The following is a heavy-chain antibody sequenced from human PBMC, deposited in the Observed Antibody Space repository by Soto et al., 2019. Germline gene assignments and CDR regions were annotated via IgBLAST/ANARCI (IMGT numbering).Heavy chain of an antibody. CDR3: VRFSGIPV. CDR2: SNSHNGNT. CDR1: GYTLTHYT. Sequence: WASVKVSCKAFGYTLTHYTINWVRQAPGQGLEWMGWSNSHNGNTNYAQRLQARVTMTTDTSTSTAYMELRSLRSEDTTVYYCVRFSGIPVWGQGTLVTVSS. D-gene: IGHD1-1*01. V-gene: IGHV1-18*04. J-gene: IGHJ4*02.